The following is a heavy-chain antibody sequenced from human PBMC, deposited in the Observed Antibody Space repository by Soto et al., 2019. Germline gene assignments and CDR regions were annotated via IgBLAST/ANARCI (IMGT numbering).Heavy chain of an antibody. CDR2: IYYSGST. CDR3: ARLKSYDILTGYFNYFDY. Sequence: QVQLQESGPGLVKPSQTLSLTCTVSGGSISSGGYYWSWIRQHPGKGLEWIGYIYYSGSTYYNPSLKSRVTISVDTSKNQFSLKLSSVTAADTAVYYCARLKSYDILTGYFNYFDYWGQGTLVTVS. J-gene: IGHJ4*02. D-gene: IGHD3-9*01. CDR1: GGSISSGGYY. V-gene: IGHV4-31*03.